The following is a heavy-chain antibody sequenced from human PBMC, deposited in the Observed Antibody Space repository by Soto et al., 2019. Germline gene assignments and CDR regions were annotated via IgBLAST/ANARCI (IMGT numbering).Heavy chain of an antibody. J-gene: IGHJ4*02. CDR1: GGTFSSYA. CDR3: ARRKERSGPHYFDY. CDR2: MNPYSGNT. Sequence: ASVKVSCKASGGTFSSYAISWVRQATGQGLEWMGWMNPYSGNTGYVQKFQGRVTVTRNTSISTVYMELSGLRPDDTAVYYCARRKERSGPHYFDYWGQGSQVTVSS. D-gene: IGHD6-25*01. V-gene: IGHV1-8*02.